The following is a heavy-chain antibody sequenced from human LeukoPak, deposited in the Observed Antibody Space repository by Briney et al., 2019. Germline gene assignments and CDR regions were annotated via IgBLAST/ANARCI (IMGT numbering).Heavy chain of an antibody. J-gene: IGHJ4*02. Sequence: ASVKVSCKPSGYIFTNYGVSWVRQAPGQGLEWMGWVNVYNGHTIYAQEFQGRVTLTTDTSTSTAHMDLRSLRSDDTAVYYCVRDSDHAPDYWGQGTLVTVSS. V-gene: IGHV1-18*01. CDR1: GYIFTNYG. D-gene: IGHD3-10*01. CDR3: VRDSDHAPDY. CDR2: VNVYNGHT.